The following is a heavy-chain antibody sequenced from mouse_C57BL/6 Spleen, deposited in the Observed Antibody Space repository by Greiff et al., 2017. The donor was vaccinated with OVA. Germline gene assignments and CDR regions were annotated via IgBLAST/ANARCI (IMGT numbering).Heavy chain of an antibody. CDR3: ARGDGSSSWFAY. CDR1: GFTFSDYG. V-gene: IGHV5-17*01. J-gene: IGHJ3*01. CDR2: ISSGSSTI. D-gene: IGHD1-1*01. Sequence: EVHLVESGGGLVKPGGSLKLSCAASGFTFSDYGMHWVRQAPEKGLEWVAYISSGSSTIYYADTVKGRFTISRDNAKNTLFLQMTMLRSEDTAMYYCARGDGSSSWFAYWGQGTLVTVSA.